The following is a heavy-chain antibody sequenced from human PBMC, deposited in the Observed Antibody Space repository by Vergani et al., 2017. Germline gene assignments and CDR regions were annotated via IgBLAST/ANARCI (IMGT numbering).Heavy chain of an antibody. V-gene: IGHV3-23*01. Sequence: EVQLLESGGGLVQPGGSLRLSCAASGFTFSSYAMSWVRQAPGKGLEWVSAISGSGGSTYYADSVKGRFTISRDNSKNTLYLQMNSLRAEDTAAYYCAKEPTIFGVVIAYPSYNWFDPWGQGTLVTVSS. D-gene: IGHD3-3*01. CDR2: ISGSGGST. CDR3: AKEPTIFGVVIAYPSYNWFDP. CDR1: GFTFSSYA. J-gene: IGHJ5*02.